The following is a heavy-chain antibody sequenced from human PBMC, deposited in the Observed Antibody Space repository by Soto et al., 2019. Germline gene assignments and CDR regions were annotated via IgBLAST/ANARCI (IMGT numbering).Heavy chain of an antibody. CDR2: IYYSGST. CDR3: ARDKITGLFDY. J-gene: IGHJ4*02. Sequence: PSETLSLTCTVSGGSISSSSYYWGWIRQPPGKGLEWIGSIYYSGSTYYNLSLKSRVTISVDTSKNQFSLKLTSVTAADTAVYYCARDKITGLFDYWGQGTLVTVS. V-gene: IGHV4-39*02. CDR1: GGSISSSSYY. D-gene: IGHD2-8*02.